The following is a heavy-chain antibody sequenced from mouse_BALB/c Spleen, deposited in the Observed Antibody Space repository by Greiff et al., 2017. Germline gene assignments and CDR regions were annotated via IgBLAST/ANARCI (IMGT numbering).Heavy chain of an antibody. CDR1: GYTFTEYI. J-gene: IGHJ2*01. Sequence: VQLQESGAGLVKPGASVKLSCKASGYTFTEYIIHWVKQSPGQGLEWIGWFYPGSGSIKYNEKFKDKATLTADKSSSTDYMELSRLTSEDSAVYCCARHYDDYHFDYWGQGTTLTVSA. D-gene: IGHD2-4*01. CDR2: FYPGSGSI. CDR3: ARHYDDYHFDY. V-gene: IGHV1-62-2*01.